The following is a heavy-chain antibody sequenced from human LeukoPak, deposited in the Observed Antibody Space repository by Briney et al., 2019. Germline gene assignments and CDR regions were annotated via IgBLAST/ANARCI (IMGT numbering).Heavy chain of an antibody. D-gene: IGHD3-22*01. CDR3: ARPSRKRGYYYGLYAFDI. J-gene: IGHJ3*02. CDR1: GFTVSSNY. V-gene: IGHV3-66*04. CDR2: IYSGGST. Sequence: GGSLRLSCAASGFTVSSNYMSWVRQAPGKGLEWVSVIYSGGSTYYADSVKGRFTISRDNSKNTPYLQMNSLRAEDTAVYYCARPSRKRGYYYGLYAFDIWGQGTMVTVSS.